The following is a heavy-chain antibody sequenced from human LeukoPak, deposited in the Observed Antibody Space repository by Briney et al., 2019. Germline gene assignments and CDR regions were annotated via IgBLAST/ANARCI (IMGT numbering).Heavy chain of an antibody. CDR1: GFTFSDYY. V-gene: IGHV3-11*01. Sequence: GGSLRLSCAASGFTFSDYYMSWIRQAPGKGLEWVSYISSSGSTIYYADSVKGRFTISRDNAKNSLYLQMNSLRAEDTAVYYCAKTTQAYNWIGQYYFDYWGQGTLVTVSS. J-gene: IGHJ4*02. CDR3: AKTTQAYNWIGQYYFDY. CDR2: ISSSGSTI. D-gene: IGHD1-20*01.